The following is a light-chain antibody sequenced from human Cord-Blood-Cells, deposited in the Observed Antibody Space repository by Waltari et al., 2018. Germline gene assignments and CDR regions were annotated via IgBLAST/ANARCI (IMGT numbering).Light chain of an antibody. CDR2: DVS. CDR1: HSDVGDYNY. Sequence: QSALTQPRSVSGSPGQSVTISCTGTHSDVGDYNYDHWYQHHPVKAPKLTIYDVSKRPSGVPDRFSGSKSGNTASLTISGLQAEDEADYYCCSYAGSYTYVFGTGTKVTVL. J-gene: IGLJ1*01. CDR3: CSYAGSYTYV. V-gene: IGLV2-11*01.